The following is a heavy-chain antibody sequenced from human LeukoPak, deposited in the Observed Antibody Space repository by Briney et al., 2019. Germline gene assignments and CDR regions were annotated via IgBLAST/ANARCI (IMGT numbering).Heavy chain of an antibody. CDR3: ARELGVATIAFDI. Sequence: GSSVTVSCTASGGTFSSYAISWVRQAPGQGLEWMGGIIPIFGTANYAQKFQGRVTITADESTSTAYMELSSLRSEDTAVYYCARELGVATIAFDIWGQGTMVTVSS. D-gene: IGHD5-24*01. V-gene: IGHV1-69*01. J-gene: IGHJ3*02. CDR1: GGTFSSYA. CDR2: IIPIFGTA.